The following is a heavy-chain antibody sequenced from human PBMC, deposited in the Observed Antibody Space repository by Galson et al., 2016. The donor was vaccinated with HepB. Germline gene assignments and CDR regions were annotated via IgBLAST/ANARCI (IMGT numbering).Heavy chain of an antibody. CDR1: GGSVSDDYW. V-gene: IGHV4-4*02. J-gene: IGHJ4*02. CDR3: VRNGVFGDHTAHSFDY. CDR2: FHHSGYT. D-gene: IGHD4-17*01. Sequence: SETLSLTCAVSGGSVSDDYWWSWIRQAPAKGLEWIGEFHHSGYTNYNPSLQSRVSISVDKSKNQFSLELTSVTAVDTALYYCVRNGVFGDHTAHSFDYWGRGTLVTVSS.